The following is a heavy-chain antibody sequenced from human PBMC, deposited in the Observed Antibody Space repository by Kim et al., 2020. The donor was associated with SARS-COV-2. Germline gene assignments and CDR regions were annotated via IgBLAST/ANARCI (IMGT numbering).Heavy chain of an antibody. CDR3: ARVYFINWFDP. J-gene: IGHJ5*02. V-gene: IGHV3-66*01. CDR2: IYSDGST. CDR1: GLIVSGNY. D-gene: IGHD1-26*01. Sequence: GGSLRLSCAASGLIVSGNYMSWVRQAPGKGLEWVSVIYSDGSTSYIDSVKGIFTISRDNSKNTLYLQMNSLRAEDTAVYYCARVYFINWFDPWGQGTLVTVSA.